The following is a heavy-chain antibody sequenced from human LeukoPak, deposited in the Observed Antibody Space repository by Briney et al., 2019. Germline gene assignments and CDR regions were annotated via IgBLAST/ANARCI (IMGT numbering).Heavy chain of an antibody. D-gene: IGHD1-26*01. CDR2: IYHSGST. J-gene: IGHJ5*02. V-gene: IGHV4-38-2*01. CDR3: ARPRSGSYFDWFDP. CDR1: GYSISSGYY. Sequence: SETLSLTCAVSGYSISSGYYWGWIRQPPGKGLEWIGSIYHSGSTYYNPSLKSRVTISVDTSKNQFSLKLSSVTAADTAVYYCARPRSGSYFDWFDPWGQGTLVTVSS.